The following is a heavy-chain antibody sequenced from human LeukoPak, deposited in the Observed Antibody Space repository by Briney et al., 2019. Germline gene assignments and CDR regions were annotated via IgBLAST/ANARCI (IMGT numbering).Heavy chain of an antibody. Sequence: PGGSLRLSCAASGFTFSSYAMHWVRQAPGKGLEWVAVISYDGSNKYYADSVKGRFTISRDNSKNTLYLQMNSLRAEDTAVYYCAKDVVVVAATSGVDYWGQGTLVTVSS. CDR1: GFTFSSYA. D-gene: IGHD2-15*01. CDR2: ISYDGSNK. V-gene: IGHV3-30-3*01. CDR3: AKDVVVVAATSGVDY. J-gene: IGHJ4*02.